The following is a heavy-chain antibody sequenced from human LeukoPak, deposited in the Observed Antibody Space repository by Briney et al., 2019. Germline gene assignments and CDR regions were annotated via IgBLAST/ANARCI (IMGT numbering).Heavy chain of an antibody. CDR3: ARYCSGGSCGFDP. CDR1: GFTFSSYS. D-gene: IGHD2-15*01. J-gene: IGHJ5*02. V-gene: IGHV3-21*01. CDR2: ISSSSSYI. Sequence: GGSLRLSCAASGFTFSSYSMNWVRQAPGKGLEWVSSISSSSSYIYYADSVKGRFTISRDNAKNSLYLQMNSLRAEDTAVYYCARYCSGGSCGFDPWGRGTLVTVSS.